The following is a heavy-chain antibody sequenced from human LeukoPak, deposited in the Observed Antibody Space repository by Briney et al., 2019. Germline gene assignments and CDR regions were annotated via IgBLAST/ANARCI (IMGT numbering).Heavy chain of an antibody. CDR3: ARQTAVAAGYYFDY. Sequence: SETLSLTCTVSGGSITSSHHYWGWLRQPPGKGLEWIGRIYYSGNPYSNPSLKSRLTISVDTSKNQFSLKLTSVTTADAAVYYCARQTAVAAGYYFDYWGPGTLVTVSS. D-gene: IGHD6-19*01. J-gene: IGHJ4*02. CDR2: IYYSGNP. V-gene: IGHV4-39*01. CDR1: GGSITSSHHY.